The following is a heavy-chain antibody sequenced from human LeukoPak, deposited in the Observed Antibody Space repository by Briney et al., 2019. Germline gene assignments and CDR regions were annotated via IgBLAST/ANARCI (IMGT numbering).Heavy chain of an antibody. Sequence: GGSLRLSCAASGFTFSSYEMNWVRQAPGKGLEWVSYISSSGSTIYYADSVKGRFTISRDNAKNSLYLQMNSLRAEDTAVYYCAREGWLQFSDLDYWGQGTLVTVSS. CDR3: AREGWLQFSDLDY. D-gene: IGHD5-24*01. V-gene: IGHV3-48*03. CDR2: ISSSGSTI. CDR1: GFTFSSYE. J-gene: IGHJ4*02.